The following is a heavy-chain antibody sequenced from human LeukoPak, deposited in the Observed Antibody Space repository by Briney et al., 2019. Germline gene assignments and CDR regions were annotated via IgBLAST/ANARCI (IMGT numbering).Heavy chain of an antibody. D-gene: IGHD6-6*01. Sequence: PGRSLRLSCAASGFTFSSYSMNWVRQAPGKGLEWVSSISSSSSYIYYADSVKGRFTISRDNAKNSLYLQMNSLRAEDTAVYYCARDGPNSSSYPSWFDPWGQGTLVTVSS. J-gene: IGHJ5*02. CDR1: GFTFSSYS. CDR3: ARDGPNSSSYPSWFDP. V-gene: IGHV3-21*01. CDR2: ISSSSSYI.